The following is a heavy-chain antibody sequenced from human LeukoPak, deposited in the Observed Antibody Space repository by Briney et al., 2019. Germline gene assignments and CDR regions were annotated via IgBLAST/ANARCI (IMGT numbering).Heavy chain of an antibody. CDR1: GGSFSGYY. CDR3: ARSNPTVAGTYDY. Sequence: PSETLSLTCAVYGGSFSGYYWSWIRQPAGKGLEWIGRIYTSGSTNYNPSLKSRVTMSVDTSKNQFSLKLSSVTAADTAVYYCARSNPTVAGTYDYWGQGTLVTVSS. J-gene: IGHJ4*02. CDR2: IYTSGST. D-gene: IGHD6-19*01. V-gene: IGHV4-59*10.